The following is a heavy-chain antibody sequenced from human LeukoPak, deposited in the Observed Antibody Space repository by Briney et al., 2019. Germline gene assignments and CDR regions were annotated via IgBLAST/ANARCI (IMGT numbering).Heavy chain of an antibody. J-gene: IGHJ4*02. V-gene: IGHV4-34*01. CDR2: INHSGST. CDR1: GGSFSGYY. CDR3: ARAPITMFEVVIRVFDY. Sequence: SETLSLTCAVYGGSFSGYYWSWIRQPPGKGLEWIGEINHSGSTNYNPSLKSRVTISVDTSKNQFSLKLSSVTAAGTAVYYCARAPITMFEVVIRVFDYWGQGTLVTVSS. D-gene: IGHD3-3*01.